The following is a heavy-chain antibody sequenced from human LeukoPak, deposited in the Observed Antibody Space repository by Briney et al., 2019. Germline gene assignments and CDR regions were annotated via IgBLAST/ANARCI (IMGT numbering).Heavy chain of an antibody. CDR1: GFTFSGYD. CDR3: ARLRYYGMDV. Sequence: GGSLRLSCAASGFTFSGYDMSWVRQAPGKGLEWVSYTSSSSSTIYYADSVKSRFTISRDNAKNSLYLQMNSLRAEDTAVYYCARLRYYGMDVWGEGTTVTVSS. J-gene: IGHJ6*04. V-gene: IGHV3-48*04. CDR2: TSSSSSTI.